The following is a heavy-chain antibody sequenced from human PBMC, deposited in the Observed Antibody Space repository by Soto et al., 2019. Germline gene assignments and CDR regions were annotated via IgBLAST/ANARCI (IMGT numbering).Heavy chain of an antibody. Sequence: GGSLRLSCAASGFTFSSYAMSWVRQAPGKGLEWVSAISGSGGSTYYADSVKGRFTISRDNSKNTLYLQMNSLRAEDTAVYYCAKDLENYYDSSGYPTGWGQGTLVTVSS. CDR3: AKDLENYYDSSGYPTG. J-gene: IGHJ4*02. V-gene: IGHV3-23*01. D-gene: IGHD3-22*01. CDR1: GFTFSSYA. CDR2: ISGSGGST.